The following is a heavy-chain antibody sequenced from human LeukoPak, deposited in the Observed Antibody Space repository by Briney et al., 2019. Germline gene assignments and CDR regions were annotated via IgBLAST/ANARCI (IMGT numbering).Heavy chain of an antibody. D-gene: IGHD5-18*01. CDR2: IKQDGSEK. CDR3: ASLSLDTAMAPEAY. J-gene: IGHJ4*02. V-gene: IGHV3-7*01. CDR1: GFTFSSYW. Sequence: GGSLRLSCAASGFTFSSYWMSRVRQAPGKGLEWVANIKQDGSEKYYVDSVKGRFTISRDNAKNSLYLQMNSLRAEDTAVYYCASLSLDTAMAPEAYWGQGTLVTVSS.